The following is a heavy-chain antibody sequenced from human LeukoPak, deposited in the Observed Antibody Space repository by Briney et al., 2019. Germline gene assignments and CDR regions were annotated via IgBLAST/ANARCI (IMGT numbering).Heavy chain of an antibody. CDR1: GFTFSSYV. CDR2: ISYDGSNE. V-gene: IGHV3-30*04. CDR3: AREGPGSLDP. J-gene: IGHJ5*02. D-gene: IGHD1-14*01. Sequence: GGSLRLSCATSGFTFSSYVMHWVRQAPGKGLEWVAIISYDGSNEYYADSVKGRFTISRDNSKNTLYLQMNSLRAEDTAVYYCAREGPGSLDPWGQGTLVTVSS.